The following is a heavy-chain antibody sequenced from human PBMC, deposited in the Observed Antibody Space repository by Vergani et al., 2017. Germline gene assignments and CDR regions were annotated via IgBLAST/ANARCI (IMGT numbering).Heavy chain of an antibody. CDR2: IYYSGST. CDR1: GASIRSSNYY. V-gene: IGHV4-39*01. D-gene: IGHD6-19*01. J-gene: IGHJ5*02. Sequence: QLQLQESGPGLVKPSATLSLTCSVSGASIRSSNYYWGWIRQPPGKGLEWIASIYYSGSTYYNPSLKSRVTISVDTSKNQFSLKLSSVTAADTAVYFCERQSTVEWLVKLGWIDPWGQGILVTVSS. CDR3: ERQSTVEWLVKLGWIDP.